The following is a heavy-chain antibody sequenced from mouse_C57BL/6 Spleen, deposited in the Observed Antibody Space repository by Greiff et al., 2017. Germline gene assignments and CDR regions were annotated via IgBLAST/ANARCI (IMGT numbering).Heavy chain of an antibody. J-gene: IGHJ4*01. D-gene: IGHD1-2*01. CDR2: IHPNSGST. CDR1: GYTFTSYW. CDR3: ARGLLRPYYAMDY. V-gene: IGHV1-64*01. Sequence: QVQLKQSGAELVKPGASVKLSCKASGYTFTSYWMHWVKQRPGQGLEWIGMIHPNSGSTNYNEKFKSKATLTVDKSSSTAYMQLSSLTSEDSAVYYCARGLLRPYYAMDYWGQGTSVTVSS.